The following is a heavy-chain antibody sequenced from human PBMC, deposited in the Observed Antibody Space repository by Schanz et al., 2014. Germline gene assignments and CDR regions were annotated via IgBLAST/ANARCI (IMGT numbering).Heavy chain of an antibody. CDR1: GFTVSSDH. Sequence: EVQLVESGGGFVQPGGSLGLSCVVSGFTVSSDHMSWVRQAPGKGLEWVSSISHSGGSKYYADSVKGRFTISRDNSKNTLYLQMNTLRAEDTAVYYCARDRGYCSGGSCLTFDYWGQGTLVNVSS. V-gene: IGHV3-66*02. D-gene: IGHD2-15*01. CDR3: ARDRGYCSGGSCLTFDY. CDR2: SHSGGSK. J-gene: IGHJ4*02.